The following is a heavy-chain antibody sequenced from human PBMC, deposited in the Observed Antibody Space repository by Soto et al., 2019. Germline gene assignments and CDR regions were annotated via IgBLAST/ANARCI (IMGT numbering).Heavy chain of an antibody. J-gene: IGHJ6*02. D-gene: IGHD6-13*01. CDR3: ARVEQGMDV. CDR1: GYTFINYG. Sequence: QVQLVQSGPEVKKPGASVKISCKTSGYTFINYGLSWVRDAPGQGLGWIGVVGAYSDVTYYAQKLKGRVIMTPDTSTGTVYLELRSLSSDHTAVYYGARVEQGMDVWGQGTTVTVS. CDR2: VGAYSDVT. V-gene: IGHV1-18*01.